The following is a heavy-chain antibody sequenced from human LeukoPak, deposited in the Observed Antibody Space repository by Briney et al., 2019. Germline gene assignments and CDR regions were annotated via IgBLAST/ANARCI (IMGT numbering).Heavy chain of an antibody. CDR1: GFTFSSYS. Sequence: GGSLRLSCAASGFTFSSYSMNWVRQAPGKGLEWVSSISSSSSYIYYADSVKGRFTISRDNAKNSLYLQMNSLRAEDTAVYYCARVPSYYDSPEAYYSDNWGQGTLVTVSS. J-gene: IGHJ4*02. CDR3: ARVPSYYDSPEAYYSDN. D-gene: IGHD3-22*01. V-gene: IGHV3-21*01. CDR2: ISSSSSYI.